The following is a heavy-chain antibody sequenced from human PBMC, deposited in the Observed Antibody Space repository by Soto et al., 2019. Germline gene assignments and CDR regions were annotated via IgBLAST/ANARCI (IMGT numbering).Heavy chain of an antibody. CDR3: ARDRDSSGYYYVY. D-gene: IGHD3-22*01. CDR2: IIPIFGTA. CDR1: GGTFSSDA. Sequence: SVKVSCKASGGTFSSDAISWVRQAPGQGLEWMGGIIPIFGTANYAQKFQGRVTITADESTSTAYMELSSLRSEDTAVYYCARDRDSSGYYYVYWGQGTLVTVSS. V-gene: IGHV1-69*13. J-gene: IGHJ4*02.